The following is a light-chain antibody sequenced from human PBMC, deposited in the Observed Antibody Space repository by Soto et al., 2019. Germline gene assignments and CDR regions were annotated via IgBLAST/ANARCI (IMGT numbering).Light chain of an antibody. CDR1: SSDVGSYNR. Sequence: QSALTQPPSVSGSPGQSVTISCTGTSSDVGSYNRVSWYQQLPGTAPKLMIYEVSNRPSGVPHRFSGSKSGNTASLTISGLQAEDAADYYCSSYTSSITYVVFGVGNKLTVL. J-gene: IGLJ2*01. CDR3: SSYTSSITYVV. V-gene: IGLV2-18*02. CDR2: EVS.